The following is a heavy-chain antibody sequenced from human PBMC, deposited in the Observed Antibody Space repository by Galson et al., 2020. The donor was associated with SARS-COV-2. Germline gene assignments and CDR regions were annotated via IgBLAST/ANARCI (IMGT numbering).Heavy chain of an antibody. CDR1: GGSISSGGYY. J-gene: IGHJ6*02. D-gene: IGHD3-10*01. V-gene: IGHV4-31*03. CDR2: IYYSGST. Sequence: ASETLSLTCTVSGGSISSGGYYWSWIRQHPGKGLEWIGYIYYSGSTYYNPSLKSRVTISVDTSKNQFSLKLSSVTAADTAVYYCARDRIYYGSVDDYYGMDVWGQGTTVTVSS. CDR3: ARDRIYYGSVDDYYGMDV.